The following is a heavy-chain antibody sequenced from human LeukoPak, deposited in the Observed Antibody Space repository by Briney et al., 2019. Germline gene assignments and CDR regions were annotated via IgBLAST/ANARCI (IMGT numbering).Heavy chain of an antibody. D-gene: IGHD3-22*01. CDR2: ISSSGSTI. V-gene: IGHV3-48*03. Sequence: PGGSLRLSCAASGFTFSSYEMNWVRQAPGKGLEWVSYISSSGSTIYYADSVKGRFTISRDNAKNSLNLQMNSLRAEDTAVYYCARDRFWYYYDSSGYYGDAFHIWGQGTMVTVSS. CDR1: GFTFSSYE. J-gene: IGHJ3*02. CDR3: ARDRFWYYYDSSGYYGDAFHI.